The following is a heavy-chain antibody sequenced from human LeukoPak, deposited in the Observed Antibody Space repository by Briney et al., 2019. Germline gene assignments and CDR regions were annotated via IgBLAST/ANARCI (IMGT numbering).Heavy chain of an antibody. D-gene: IGHD4-17*01. V-gene: IGHV3-21*04. Sequence: PGGSLRLSCAASGFTFSSYSMNWVRQAPGKGLEWVSSISSSSLYIYYADSVKGRFTISRDISKNAVYLQMNSLRAEDTAVYYCARDSYGDANFDSWGQGTLVTVSS. CDR3: ARDSYGDANFDS. CDR1: GFTFSSYS. J-gene: IGHJ4*02. CDR2: ISSSSLYI.